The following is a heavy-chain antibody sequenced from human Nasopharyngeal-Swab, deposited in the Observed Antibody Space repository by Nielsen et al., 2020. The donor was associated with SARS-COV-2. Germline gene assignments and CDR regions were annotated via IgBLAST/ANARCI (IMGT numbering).Heavy chain of an antibody. D-gene: IGHD1-1*01. CDR1: GFTFSDYY. CDR3: AKDLYWNDVLYYYYGMDV. V-gene: IGHV3-11*01. J-gene: IGHJ6*02. Sequence: GESLKISCAASGFTFSDYYMSWIRQTPGKGLEWVSYISSSGSTIYYADSVKGRFTISRDNAKNSLYLQMNSLRAEDTAVYYCAKDLYWNDVLYYYYGMDVWGQGTTVTVSS. CDR2: ISSSGSTI.